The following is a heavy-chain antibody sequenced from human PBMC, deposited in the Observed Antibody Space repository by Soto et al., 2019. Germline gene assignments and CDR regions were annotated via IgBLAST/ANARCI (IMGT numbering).Heavy chain of an antibody. CDR3: ARATGADKEDY. V-gene: IGHV3-7*04. J-gene: IGHJ4*02. Sequence: EVQLVESGGGLVQPGGSLRLSCSASGFIFSSYWMSWLRQAPGKGLEWVASMNEYGSERYYVDSVKGRFTISRDNAKNSLYLQMDSVRAEDKAVYYCARATGADKEDYWGQGTLVTVSS. D-gene: IGHD3-10*01. CDR1: GFIFSSYW. CDR2: MNEYGSER.